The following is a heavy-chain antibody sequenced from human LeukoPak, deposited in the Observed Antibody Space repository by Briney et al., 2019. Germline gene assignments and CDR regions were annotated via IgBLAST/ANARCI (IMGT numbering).Heavy chain of an antibody. Sequence: ASVKVSCKVSGYTLTDYYMHWVQQAPGKGLEWMGLVDPEDGETIYAEKFQGRVTITADTSTDTAYMELSSLRSEDTAVYYCATWAGRPDYYYYYMDVWGKGTTVTVSS. J-gene: IGHJ6*03. V-gene: IGHV1-69-2*01. CDR2: VDPEDGET. CDR3: ATWAGRPDYYYYYMDV. D-gene: IGHD3-10*01. CDR1: GYTLTDYY.